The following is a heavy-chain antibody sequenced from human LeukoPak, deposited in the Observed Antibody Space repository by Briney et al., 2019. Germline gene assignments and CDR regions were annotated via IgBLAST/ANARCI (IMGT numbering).Heavy chain of an antibody. J-gene: IGHJ6*03. CDR3: ARDPRHRLVWFGEETYYYYMDV. Sequence: EASVKVSCKASGYTFTSYGISWVRQAPGQGLEWMGWISAYNDHTDYARNLQGRVTLTTETSTSTAYMELRSLRSDDTAVYYCARDPRHRLVWFGEETYYYYMDVWGKGTTVTISS. V-gene: IGHV1-18*01. D-gene: IGHD3-10*01. CDR1: GYTFTSYG. CDR2: ISAYNDHT.